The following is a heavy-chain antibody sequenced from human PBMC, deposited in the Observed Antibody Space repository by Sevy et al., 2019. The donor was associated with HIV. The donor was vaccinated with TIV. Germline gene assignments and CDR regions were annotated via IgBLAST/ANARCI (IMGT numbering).Heavy chain of an antibody. V-gene: IGHV2-5*02. Sequence: SGPTLVKPTQTLTLTCTFSGFSLTTSGVGVGWIRQPPGEALEWLVVIYWDDDKHYSPSLKSRLTITKDTSKNQVVLTMTDMDPVDTATYYCAHTKLAPDYWGQRTLVTVSS. CDR3: AHTKLAPDY. CDR1: GFSLTTSGVG. D-gene: IGHD1-1*01. J-gene: IGHJ4*02. CDR2: IYWDDDK.